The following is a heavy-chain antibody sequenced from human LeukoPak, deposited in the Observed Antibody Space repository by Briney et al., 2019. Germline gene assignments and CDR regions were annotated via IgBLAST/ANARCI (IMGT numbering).Heavy chain of an antibody. J-gene: IGHJ3*01. CDR1: GGSISTYY. CDR2: IFHTGST. V-gene: IGHV4-59*08. CDR3: ARAPLQYSERAFDV. Sequence: SETLSLTCHVSGGSISTYYWNWLRQSPEKGLEWIGYIFHTGSTEYNPSLKSRVTMSVDTSKNQFSLNLDSVTAADTAVYYCARAPLQYSERAFDVWGQGTTVTVSS. D-gene: IGHD4-11*01.